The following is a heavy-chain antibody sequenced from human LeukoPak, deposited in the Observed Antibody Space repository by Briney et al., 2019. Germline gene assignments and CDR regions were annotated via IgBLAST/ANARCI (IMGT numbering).Heavy chain of an antibody. CDR1: GFTFSSYA. J-gene: IGHJ4*02. D-gene: IGHD2-2*02. Sequence: GGSLRLSCAASGFTFSSYAMSWVRQAPGKGLEWVSAISGSGGSTYYADSVKGRFTISRDNSKNTLYLQMNSLRAEDTAVYYCAKDWACSSTSCYTSGSFFDYWGQGTLVTVSS. CDR3: AKDWACSSTSCYTSGSFFDY. V-gene: IGHV3-23*01. CDR2: ISGSGGST.